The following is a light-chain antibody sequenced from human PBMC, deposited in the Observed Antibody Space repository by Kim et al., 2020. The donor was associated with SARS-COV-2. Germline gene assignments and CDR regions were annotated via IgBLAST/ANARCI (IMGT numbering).Light chain of an antibody. V-gene: IGLV1-44*01. CDR3: ARWDDSLNGPV. CDR1: TSNIGTNS. CDR2: SNN. Sequence: GQRVTISCSESTSNIGTNSVNWYQHLPGTAPKLLIYSNNLRPSGVPDRFSGSKSGTSASLAISGLQSEDEADYYCARWDDSLNGPVFGGGTQLTVL. J-gene: IGLJ3*02.